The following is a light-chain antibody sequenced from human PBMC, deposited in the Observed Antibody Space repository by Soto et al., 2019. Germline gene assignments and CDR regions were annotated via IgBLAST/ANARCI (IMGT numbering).Light chain of an antibody. J-gene: IGKJ1*01. Sequence: EIVITQSPATLSVSPGERATLSCRASQSVRSSVAWYQQIPGQAPRLLIYGASTRATGIPARISGSGSGTEFTLTISSLQSEDFAVYYCQQYNNWPQTLGQGTKVDIK. CDR2: GAS. CDR3: QQYNNWPQT. CDR1: QSVRSS. V-gene: IGKV3-15*01.